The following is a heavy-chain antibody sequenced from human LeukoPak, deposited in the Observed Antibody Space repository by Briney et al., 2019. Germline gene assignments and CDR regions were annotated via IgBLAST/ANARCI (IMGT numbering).Heavy chain of an antibody. J-gene: IGHJ2*01. CDR3: AREQYQLLYGSWYFDL. Sequence: GGSLRLSCAASGFTFSSYWMHWVRQAPGKGLVWVSRINSDGSSTSYADSVKGRFTISRDNAKNTLYLQMNSLRAEGTAVYYCAREQYQLLYGSWYFDLWGRGTLVTVSS. CDR1: GFTFSSYW. CDR2: INSDGSST. V-gene: IGHV3-74*01. D-gene: IGHD2-2*02.